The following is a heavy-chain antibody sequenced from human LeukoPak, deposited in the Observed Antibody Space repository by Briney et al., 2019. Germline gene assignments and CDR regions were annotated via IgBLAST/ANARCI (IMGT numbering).Heavy chain of an antibody. V-gene: IGHV3-21*01. CDR2: ITSSSSYI. CDR3: AELGITMIGGV. J-gene: IGHJ6*04. CDR1: GFTFSSYT. D-gene: IGHD3-10*02. Sequence: PGGSLRLSCAASGFTFSSYTMSWVRQAPGKGLEWVPSITSSSSYIYYADSVMGRFTISRDNANNSLYLQMNSLRAEDTAVYYCAELGITMIGGVWGKGTTVTISS.